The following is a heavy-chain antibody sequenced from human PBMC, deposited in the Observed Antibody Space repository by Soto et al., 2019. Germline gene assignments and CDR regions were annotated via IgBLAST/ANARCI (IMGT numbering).Heavy chain of an antibody. V-gene: IGHV5-51*01. D-gene: IGHD3-16*01. CDR1: GYSFTNYC. CDR3: ARLSPEERGGEDYFIYGMDV. CDR2: IYPGDSDT. Sequence: GEPLKISWKGSGYSFTNYCIRWVRQIPQKGLEWMGIIYPGDSDTRYSPSFQGQVTISADKSISTAYLEWSSLKASDTAMYYCARLSPEERGGEDYFIYGMDVGGQATTVTVSS. J-gene: IGHJ6*02.